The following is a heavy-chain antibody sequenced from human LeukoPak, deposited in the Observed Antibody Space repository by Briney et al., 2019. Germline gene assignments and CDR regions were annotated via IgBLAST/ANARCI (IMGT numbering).Heavy chain of an antibody. D-gene: IGHD5-12*01. J-gene: IGHJ4*02. CDR2: IIPILGVA. CDR1: GGTFSSYA. V-gene: IGHV1-69*04. Sequence: ASVKVSCKASGGTFSSYAISWVRQAPGQGLEWMGRIIPILGVANYAQKFQGRVTITADKSTSTAYMELSSLRSEDTAVYYCARAPFEGGYEGWGQGTLVTVSS. CDR3: ARAPFEGGYEG.